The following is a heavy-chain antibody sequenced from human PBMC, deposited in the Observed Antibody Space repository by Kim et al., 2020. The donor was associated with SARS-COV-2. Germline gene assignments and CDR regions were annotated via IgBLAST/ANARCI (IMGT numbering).Heavy chain of an antibody. V-gene: IGHV4-39*01. Sequence: SETLSLTCTVSGDSISSGSDYWGWIRQPPGKGLEWIANIDFSGSTYYNPSLKSRVRLSADTSKNQFSLKLTSVTAADTALYYCARPSRGLGGGSRFDPWG. D-gene: IGHD2-15*01. CDR1: GDSISSGSDY. CDR3: ARPSRGLGGGSRFDP. J-gene: IGHJ5*02. CDR2: IDFSGST.